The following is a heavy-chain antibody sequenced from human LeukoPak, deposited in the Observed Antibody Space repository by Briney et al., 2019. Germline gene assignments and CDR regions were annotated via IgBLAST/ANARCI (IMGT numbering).Heavy chain of an antibody. CDR1: GYTFTSYG. CDR3: AGEGMATITRDAFDI. J-gene: IGHJ3*02. Sequence: ASVKVSCKASGYTFTSYGISWVRQAPGQGLEGLGWISAYNGNTNYAQKFQGRDTMTTDTSTSTAYMELRSLRSDDTAVYDWAGEGMATITRDAFDIWGQGTMVTVSS. V-gene: IGHV1-18*01. D-gene: IGHD5-24*01. CDR2: ISAYNGNT.